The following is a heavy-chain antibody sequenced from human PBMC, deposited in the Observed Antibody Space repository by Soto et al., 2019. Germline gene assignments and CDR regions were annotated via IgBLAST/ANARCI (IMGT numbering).Heavy chain of an antibody. CDR1: GGTFSSYA. J-gene: IGHJ6*02. CDR3: ARETSRYQLLTRSKGMDV. CDR2: IIPIFGTA. V-gene: IGHV1-69*12. D-gene: IGHD2-2*01. Sequence: QVQLVQSGAEVKKPGSSVKVSCKASGGTFSSYAISWVRQAPGQGLEWMGGIIPIFGTANYAQKFQGRVTITADDPTSTAYMELSSLRSEDTAVYYCARETSRYQLLTRSKGMDVWGQGTTVTVSS.